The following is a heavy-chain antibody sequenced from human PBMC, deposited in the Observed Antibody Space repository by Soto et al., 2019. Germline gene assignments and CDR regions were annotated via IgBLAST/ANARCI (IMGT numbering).Heavy chain of an antibody. CDR3: AKDSRGLYDFWSGSYYGMDV. CDR1: GFTFSSYA. D-gene: IGHD3-3*01. J-gene: IGHJ6*02. V-gene: IGHV3-23*01. CDR2: ISGSGGST. Sequence: GGSLRLSCAASGFTFSSYAMSWVRQAPGKGLEWVSAISGSGGSTYYADSVKGRFTISRDNSKNTLYLQMNSLRAEDTAVYYCAKDSRGLYDFWSGSYYGMDVWGQGTTVTVSS.